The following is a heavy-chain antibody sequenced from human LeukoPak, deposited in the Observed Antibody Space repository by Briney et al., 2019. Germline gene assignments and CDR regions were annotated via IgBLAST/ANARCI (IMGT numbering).Heavy chain of an antibody. CDR3: ARDLELGDIVVVPATFDY. V-gene: IGHV3-30-3*01. D-gene: IGHD2-2*01. CDR2: ISYDGSNK. Sequence: PGRSLGLSSAASGFTCSSYAMHWVRQAPGKGLEWVAVISYDGSNKYYADSVKGRFTISRDNSKNTLYLQMNSLRAEDTAVYYCARDLELGDIVVVPATFDYWGQGTLVTVSS. J-gene: IGHJ4*02. CDR1: GFTCSSYA.